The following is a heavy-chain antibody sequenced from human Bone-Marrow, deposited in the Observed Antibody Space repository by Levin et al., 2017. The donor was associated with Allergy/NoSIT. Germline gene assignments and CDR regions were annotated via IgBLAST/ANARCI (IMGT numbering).Heavy chain of an antibody. CDR3: ERGRWVDY. CDR1: GGSFSGYY. D-gene: IGHD5-24*01. J-gene: IGHJ4*02. CDR2: INHSGSN. V-gene: IGHV4-34*01. Sequence: GSLRLSCAVYGGSFSGYYRSWNRQPPGKGLEWIGEINHSGSNNYNPSLKSRVTISVDTSKNQCSLKLSSVTAADTAVYYCERGRWVDYWGQGTLVTVSS.